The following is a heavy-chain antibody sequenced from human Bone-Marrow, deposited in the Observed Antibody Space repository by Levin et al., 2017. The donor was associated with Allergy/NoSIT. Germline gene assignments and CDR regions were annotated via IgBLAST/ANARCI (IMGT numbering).Heavy chain of an antibody. Sequence: SQTLSLTCAVYGGSFRGSYWSWIRQPPGKGLEWIGEINHSGSTNYNPSLKSRVTISVDTSKNQFSLKLSSVTAADTAVYYCARVMVVRFLEWGRRPSNYYMDVWGKGTTVTVSS. D-gene: IGHD3-3*01. CDR2: INHSGST. CDR1: GGSFRGSY. J-gene: IGHJ6*03. CDR3: ARVMVVRFLEWGRRPSNYYMDV. V-gene: IGHV4-34*01.